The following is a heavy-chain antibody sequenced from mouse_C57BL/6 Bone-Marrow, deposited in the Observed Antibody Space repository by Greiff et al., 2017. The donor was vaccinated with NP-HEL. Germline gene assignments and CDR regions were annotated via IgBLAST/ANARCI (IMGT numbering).Heavy chain of an antibody. V-gene: IGHV1-15*01. CDR2: IDPETGGT. CDR3: TRGRIVTFDY. J-gene: IGHJ2*01. D-gene: IGHD2-5*01. Sequence: VQLQQSGAELVRPGASVTLSCKASGYTFTDYEMHWVKQTPVHGLEWIGAIDPETGGTAYNQKFKGKARLTADKSSSTAYMELRSLTSEDSAVYYCTRGRIVTFDYWGQGTTLTVSS. CDR1: GYTFTDYE.